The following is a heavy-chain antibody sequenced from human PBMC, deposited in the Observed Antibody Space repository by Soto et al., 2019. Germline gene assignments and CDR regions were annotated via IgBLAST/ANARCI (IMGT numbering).Heavy chain of an antibody. CDR2: IYPGDSDT. Sequence: PGESLKISCKGSGYSFTSYWIGWVRQMPGKGLEWMGMIYPGDSDTRYSPSFQGQVTISADKSISTAYLQWSSLKASDTAMYYCAMVATIYETWFDPWGQGTLFTVSS. CDR1: GYSFTSYW. D-gene: IGHD5-12*01. V-gene: IGHV5-51*01. CDR3: AMVATIYETWFDP. J-gene: IGHJ5*02.